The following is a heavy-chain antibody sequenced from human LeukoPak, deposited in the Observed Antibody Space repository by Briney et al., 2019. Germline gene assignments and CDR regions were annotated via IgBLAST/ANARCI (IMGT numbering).Heavy chain of an antibody. D-gene: IGHD5-18*01. CDR3: AGGYSYGFWFDP. Sequence: SETLSLTCAVSGGSISSGGYSWGWIRQPPGKGLEWIGYIYHSGSTYYNPSLKSRVTISVDRSKNQFSLKLSSVTAADTAVYYCAGGYSYGFWFDPWGQGTLVTVSS. J-gene: IGHJ5*02. V-gene: IGHV4-30-2*01. CDR2: IYHSGST. CDR1: GGSISSGGYS.